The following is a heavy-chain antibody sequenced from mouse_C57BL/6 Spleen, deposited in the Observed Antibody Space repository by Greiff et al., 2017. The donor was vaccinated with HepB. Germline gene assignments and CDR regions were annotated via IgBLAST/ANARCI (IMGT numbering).Heavy chain of an antibody. D-gene: IGHD1-2*01. CDR1: GYSITSGYG. CDR3: ARTARIKY. V-gene: IGHV3-2*02. J-gene: IGHJ2*01. Sequence: VQLKESGPGLVKPSQSLSLTCTVTGYSITSGYGWNWIRQFPGNKLEWMGYISYSGSTNYNPSLKSRISITRDTSKNQFFLQLNSVTTEDTATYYCARTARIKYWGPGTTLTVSS. CDR2: ISYSGST.